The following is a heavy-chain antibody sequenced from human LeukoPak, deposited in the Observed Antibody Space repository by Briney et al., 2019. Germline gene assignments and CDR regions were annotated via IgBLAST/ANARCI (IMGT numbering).Heavy chain of an antibody. J-gene: IGHJ4*02. CDR2: MNPNSGNT. CDR1: GYTFTSYD. Sequence: ASVKVSCKASGYTFTSYDINWVRHATGQGLEWMGWMNPNSGNTGYAQKFQGRVTITRNPSISTAYMELSSLRSEDTAVYYCARAENFMVRGVIRYWGQGTLVTVSS. D-gene: IGHD3-10*01. V-gene: IGHV1-8*03. CDR3: ARAENFMVRGVIRY.